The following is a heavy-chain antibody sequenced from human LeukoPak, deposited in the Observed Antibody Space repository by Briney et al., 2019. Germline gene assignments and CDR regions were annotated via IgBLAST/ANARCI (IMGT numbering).Heavy chain of an antibody. V-gene: IGHV1-3*03. CDR3: ARGQGGYDYYYYYMDV. Sequence: ASVKVSCKASGYTFTSYAMHWVRQAPGQRLGWMGWINAGNGNTKYSQEFQGRVTINRDTSASTAYMELSSLRSEDMAVYYCARGQGGYDYYYYYMDVWGKGTTVTVSS. J-gene: IGHJ6*03. CDR2: INAGNGNT. CDR1: GYTFTSYA. D-gene: IGHD5-12*01.